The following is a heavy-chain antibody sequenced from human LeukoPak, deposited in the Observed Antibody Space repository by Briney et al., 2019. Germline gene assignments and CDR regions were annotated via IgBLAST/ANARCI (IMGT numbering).Heavy chain of an antibody. CDR2: ISAYNGNT. V-gene: IGHV1-18*01. CDR1: GYTFTSYG. Sequence: ASVRVSCKASGYTFTSYGISWVRQAPGQGLEWMGWISAYNGNTNYAQKLQGRVTITTDTSTSTAYMELRSLRSDDTAVYYCARVLAGSGSRHSDYWGQGTLVTVSS. CDR3: ARVLAGSGSRHSDY. J-gene: IGHJ4*02. D-gene: IGHD3-10*01.